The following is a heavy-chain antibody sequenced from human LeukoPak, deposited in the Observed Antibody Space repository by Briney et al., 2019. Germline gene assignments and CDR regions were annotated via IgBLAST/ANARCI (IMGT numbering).Heavy chain of an antibody. V-gene: IGHV3-30*18. J-gene: IGHJ4*02. D-gene: IGHD2-2*01. CDR2: MSYDGSKK. CDR3: AKDGPSRQPVVPAAVDY. CDR1: GFTFSNYA. Sequence: GGSLRLSCAASGFTFSNYAMQWVRQAPGKGLEWVAIMSYDGSKKYYADSVKGRFIISRDNSKNMLYLQMNSLRAEDTAVYYCAKDGPSRQPVVPAAVDYWGQGTLVTVSS.